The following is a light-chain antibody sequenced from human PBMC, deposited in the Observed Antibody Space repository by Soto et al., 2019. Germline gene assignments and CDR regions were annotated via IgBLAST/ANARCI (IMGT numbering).Light chain of an antibody. Sequence: EIVLTQSPATLSLSPGERATLSCRASQSVSTFLAWYQQKPGQAPRLLIYDASNRATGIHTTLSGSGSATDFTLTFSSLGPEDFAVYYYQQRINWPLTFGGGTKVEIK. CDR2: DAS. J-gene: IGKJ4*01. V-gene: IGKV3-11*01. CDR3: QQRINWPLT. CDR1: QSVSTF.